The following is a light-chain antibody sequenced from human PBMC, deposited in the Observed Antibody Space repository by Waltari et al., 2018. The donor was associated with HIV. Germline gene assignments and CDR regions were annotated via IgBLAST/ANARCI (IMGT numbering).Light chain of an antibody. CDR2: EST. J-gene: IGLJ2*01. CDR1: SSNIGSRYD. CDR3: QAFDSVVTSSV. V-gene: IGLV1-40*01. Sequence: QSMLTQPTAVSGASGQRVTISLSRSSSNIGSRYDLHSYQHIPGTAPKLLIYESTNRPSGVPDRFSASTSGTSASLAITGLQAEDEADYYCQAFDSVVTSSVFGGGTKLTVL.